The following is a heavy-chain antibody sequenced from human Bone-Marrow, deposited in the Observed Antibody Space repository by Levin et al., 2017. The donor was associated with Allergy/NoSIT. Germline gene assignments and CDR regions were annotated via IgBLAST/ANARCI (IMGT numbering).Heavy chain of an antibody. Sequence: GESLKISCEGSGYSFPNYWIGWVRQMPGKGLEWMGIIFPGDSDTRYSPSFQSQVSISADKSSSTAYLQWSSLKASDTAMYYCARRAPNRIGTTGNWFDPWGQGILVTVSS. CDR3: ARRAPNRIGTTGNWFDP. D-gene: IGHD1-7*01. V-gene: IGHV5-51*01. CDR1: GYSFPNYW. J-gene: IGHJ5*02. CDR2: IFPGDSDT.